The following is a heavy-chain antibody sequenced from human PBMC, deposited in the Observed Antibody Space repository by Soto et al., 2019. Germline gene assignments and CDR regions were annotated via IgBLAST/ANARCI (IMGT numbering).Heavy chain of an antibody. CDR2: IHGDGDYM. CDR1: GFTFSCCA. Sequence: EVQLLDSGGGLVQPGGSLRLSCAASGFTFSCCAMSWVRQAPGKGLEWVSTIHGDGDYMQYTDSVKGRFTISRDNSMNTLYLQMDSLRGDDTAVYYCVKNRGGGSSTNWSFASWGRGTLVTVSS. V-gene: IGHV3-23*01. CDR3: VKNRGGGSSTNWSFAS. J-gene: IGHJ2*01. D-gene: IGHD1-26*01.